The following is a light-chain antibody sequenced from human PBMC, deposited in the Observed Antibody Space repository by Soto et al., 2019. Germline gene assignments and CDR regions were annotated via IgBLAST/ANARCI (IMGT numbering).Light chain of an antibody. Sequence: DSQMTQSPSTLSGSVGDRVTITCRASQTISSWLAWYQQKPGKAPKLLIYKASTLKSGVPSRFSGSGSGTEFTLTISSLQPDDFATYYCQQYNSYSKTFGQGTKVDIK. CDR3: QQYNSYSKT. CDR2: KAS. V-gene: IGKV1-5*03. CDR1: QTISSW. J-gene: IGKJ1*01.